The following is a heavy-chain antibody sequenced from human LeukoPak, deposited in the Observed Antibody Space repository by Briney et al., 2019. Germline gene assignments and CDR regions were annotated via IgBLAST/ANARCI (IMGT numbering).Heavy chain of an antibody. J-gene: IGHJ6*03. CDR2: ISYDGSNK. V-gene: IGHV3-30*04. CDR3: ASKSGGTSAGYYYMDV. CDR1: GFTFSSYA. Sequence: PGGTLRLSCAASGFTFSSYAMHWVRQAPGKGLEWVALISYDGSNKYFADSVKGRFTISRDNAKNSLYLQMNSLRAEDTAVYYCASKSGGTSAGYYYMDVWGKGTTVTISS. D-gene: IGHD4-23*01.